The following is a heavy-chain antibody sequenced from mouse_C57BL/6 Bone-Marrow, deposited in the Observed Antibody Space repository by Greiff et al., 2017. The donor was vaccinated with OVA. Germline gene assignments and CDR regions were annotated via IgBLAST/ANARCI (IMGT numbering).Heavy chain of an antibody. J-gene: IGHJ1*03. Sequence: QVQLQQPGAELVMPGASVKLSCKASGYTFTSYWMHWVKQRPGQGLEWIGEIDPSDSYTNYNQKFKGKFTLTVDKSSSTAYMQLSSLTSEDSAVYYCARHYYGSSYHWYCDVWGTGTTVTVSS. D-gene: IGHD1-1*01. CDR1: GYTFTSYW. CDR2: IDPSDSYT. CDR3: ARHYYGSSYHWYCDV. V-gene: IGHV1-69*01.